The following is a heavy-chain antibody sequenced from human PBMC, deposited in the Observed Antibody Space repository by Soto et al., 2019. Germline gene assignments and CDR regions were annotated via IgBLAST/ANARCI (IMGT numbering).Heavy chain of an antibody. J-gene: IGHJ3*02. CDR3: ARDFAYAFDI. CDR2: ISIRGSPT. CDR1: GFTFSGYT. Sequence: GGSLRLSCAASGFTFSGYTINWVRQAPGKGLEWISYISIRGSPTYNADSAKGRFTISRDNAKNSLYLQMNSLRDEDTAVYYCARDFAYAFDIWGQGTMVTVSS. V-gene: IGHV3-48*02.